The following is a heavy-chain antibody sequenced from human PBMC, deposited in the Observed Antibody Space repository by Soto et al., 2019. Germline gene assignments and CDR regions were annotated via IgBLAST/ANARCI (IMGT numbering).Heavy chain of an antibody. CDR3: ATGGYGMTGTTAGSDY. CDR1: GFTFSSYG. V-gene: IGHV3-33*01. CDR2: IWYDGSKK. Sequence: PGGSLRLSCAASGFTFSSYGMHWVRQAPGKGLEWVAVIWYDGSKKYYADSVKGRFTISRDNSKNTLYLQINSLRVEDTAVYYGATGGYGMTGTTAGSDYWGQGTLVTVSS. D-gene: IGHD1-7*01. J-gene: IGHJ4*02.